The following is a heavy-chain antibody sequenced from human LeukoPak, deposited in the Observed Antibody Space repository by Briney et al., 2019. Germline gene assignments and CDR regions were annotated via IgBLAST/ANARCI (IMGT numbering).Heavy chain of an antibody. D-gene: IGHD3-3*01. V-gene: IGHV4-39*01. Sequence: SETLSLTCTVSGGSISSSSYYCGWIRQPPGKGLEWIGSIYYSGSTYYNPSLKSRVTISVDTSKNQFSLKLSSVTAADTAVYYCARHITIFGVVMSDWFDPWGQGTLVTVSS. CDR2: IYYSGST. CDR1: GGSISSSSYY. J-gene: IGHJ5*02. CDR3: ARHITIFGVVMSDWFDP.